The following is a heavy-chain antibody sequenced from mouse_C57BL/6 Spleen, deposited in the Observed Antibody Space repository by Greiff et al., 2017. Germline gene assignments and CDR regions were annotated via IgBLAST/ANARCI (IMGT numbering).Heavy chain of an antibody. V-gene: IGHV1-26*01. CDR2: INPNNGGT. CDR3: ARGYYSNWDAMDY. Sequence: VQLQQSGPELVKPGASVKISCKASGYTFTDYYMNWVKQSHGKSLEWIGDINPNNGGTSYNQKFKGKATLTVDKSSSTAYMELRSLTSEDSAVYYCARGYYSNWDAMDYWGQGTSVTVSS. D-gene: IGHD2-5*01. J-gene: IGHJ4*01. CDR1: GYTFTDYY.